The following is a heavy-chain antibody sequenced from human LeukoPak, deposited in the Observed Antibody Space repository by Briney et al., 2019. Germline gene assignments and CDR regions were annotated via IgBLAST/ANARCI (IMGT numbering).Heavy chain of an antibody. CDR2: ISPVSSYT. CDR3: VRDVSRRIGMDV. J-gene: IGHJ6*02. CDR1: GFSFNSYT. D-gene: IGHD2/OR15-2a*01. Sequence: GGSLRLSCLASGFSFNSYTMNWVREAPGKGLEWVSTISPVSSYTWYAESVKGRFTISRDNPKNSLYLQMDGLRAEDTAVYYCVRDVSRRIGMDVWGQGTTVTVSS. V-gene: IGHV3-21*01.